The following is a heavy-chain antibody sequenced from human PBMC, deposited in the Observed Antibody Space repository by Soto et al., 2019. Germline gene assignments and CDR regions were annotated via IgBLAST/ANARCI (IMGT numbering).Heavy chain of an antibody. J-gene: IGHJ4*02. Sequence: GGSLRLSCAASGVTFTDYALSWVRQAPGKGLEWVATISGIGGSTYLADSVKGRLSISRDNSKNTVSLLMNSLRAEYTAVYFCARGSSGYISSWYYFDYWGRGTLVTVSS. V-gene: IGHV3-23*01. CDR1: GVTFTDYA. CDR3: ARGSSGYISSWYYFDY. D-gene: IGHD6-13*01. CDR2: ISGIGGST.